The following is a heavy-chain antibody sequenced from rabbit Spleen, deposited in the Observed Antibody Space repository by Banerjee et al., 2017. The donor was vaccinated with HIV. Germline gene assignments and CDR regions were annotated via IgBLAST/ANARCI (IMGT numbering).Heavy chain of an antibody. Sequence: QEQLEESGGDLVKPEGSLTLTCTASGFSFSTSHYMCWVRQAPGKGLEWIGCVDVGSSGFTYFANWAKGRFTISKTSSTTVTLQMTSLTAADTATYFCARDAATSFSSYGMDLWGPGTLVTVS. J-gene: IGHJ6*01. CDR2: VDVGSSGFT. CDR3: ARDAATSFSSYGMDL. CDR1: GFSFSTSHY. V-gene: IGHV1S45*01. D-gene: IGHD8-1*01.